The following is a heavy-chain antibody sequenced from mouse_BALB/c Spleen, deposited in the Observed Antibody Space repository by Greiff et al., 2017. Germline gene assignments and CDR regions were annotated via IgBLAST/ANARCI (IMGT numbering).Heavy chain of an antibody. D-gene: IGHD2-3*01. J-gene: IGHJ3*01. CDR2: ISDGGSYT. CDR1: GFTFSDYY. V-gene: IGHV5-4*02. CDR3: ARDLIYDGYYGFAY. Sequence: DVHLVESGGGLVKPGGSLKLSCAASGFTFSDYYMYWVRQTPEKRLEWVATISDGGSYTYYPDSVKGRFTISRDNAKNNLYLQMSSLKSEDTAMYYCARDLIYDGYYGFAYWGQGTLVTVSA.